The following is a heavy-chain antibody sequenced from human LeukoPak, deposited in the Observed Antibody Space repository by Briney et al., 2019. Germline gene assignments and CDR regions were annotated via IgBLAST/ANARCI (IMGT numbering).Heavy chain of an antibody. CDR2: IKQDGGEK. D-gene: IGHD3-22*01. V-gene: IGHV3-7*01. Sequence: AGGSLRLSCAAAGFTFSNYWMSWVRQAPGKGLEWVANIKQDGGEKYYVDSVKGRFTISRDNAKNSLYLQMNSLRAEDTAVYYCARGDYYDSSGYSSPDAFDIWGQGTMVTVSS. CDR1: GFTFSNYW. CDR3: ARGDYYDSSGYSSPDAFDI. J-gene: IGHJ3*02.